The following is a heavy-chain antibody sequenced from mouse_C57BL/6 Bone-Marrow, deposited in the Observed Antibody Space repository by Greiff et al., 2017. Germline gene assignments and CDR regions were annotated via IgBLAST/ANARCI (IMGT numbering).Heavy chain of an antibody. Sequence: EVQLQQSGPELVKPGASVKISCKASGYTFTDYYMNWVKQSHGKSLEWIGDINPNNGGTSYNQKFKGKATLTVDKSSSTAYMELRSLTSEDSAVYYCARGLYGSLDYWGQGTTLTVSS. CDR2: INPNNGGT. CDR3: ARGLYGSLDY. V-gene: IGHV1-26*01. D-gene: IGHD1-1*01. CDR1: GYTFTDYY. J-gene: IGHJ2*01.